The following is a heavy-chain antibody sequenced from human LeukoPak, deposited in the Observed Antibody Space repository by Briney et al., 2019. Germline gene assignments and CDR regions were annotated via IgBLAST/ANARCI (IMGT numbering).Heavy chain of an antibody. D-gene: IGHD2-8*01. J-gene: IGHJ4*02. CDR1: GGSFSGYY. CDR2: INHSGST. CDR3: WVYGHITRDY. Sequence: PSETLSLTCAVYGGSFSGYYWSWIRQPPGKGLEWIGEINHSGSTNYNPSLKSRVTISVDTSKNQFSLKLSSVTAADTAVYYCWVYGHITRDYWGQGTLVTVSS. V-gene: IGHV4-34*01.